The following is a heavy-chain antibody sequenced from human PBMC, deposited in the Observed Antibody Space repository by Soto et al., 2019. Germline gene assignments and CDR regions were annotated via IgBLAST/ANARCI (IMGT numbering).Heavy chain of an antibody. CDR3: AKDRVGSSGWYSYFDY. CDR2: IPYDGSNK. CDR1: GFTFSSYG. D-gene: IGHD6-19*01. J-gene: IGHJ4*02. Sequence: PGGSLRLSCAASGFTFSSYGMHWVRKAPGKGLEWVAVIPYDGSNKYYVDSVKGRFIISRDNSKNTLSLQMNSLRAEDTAVYYCAKDRVGSSGWYSYFDYWGPGTMVTVSS. V-gene: IGHV3-30*18.